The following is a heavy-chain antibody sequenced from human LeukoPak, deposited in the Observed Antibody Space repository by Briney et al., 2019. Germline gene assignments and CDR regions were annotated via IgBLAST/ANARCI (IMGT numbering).Heavy chain of an antibody. J-gene: IGHJ4*02. CDR3: AKGYCSGGSCPSAPFYFDY. D-gene: IGHD2-15*01. V-gene: IGHV3-74*01. CDR2: INSDGSST. Sequence: GGSLRLSCAASGFTFSSYWMHWVRQAPGKGLVWVSRINSDGSSTSYADSVKGRFTISRDNAKNTLYPQMNSLRAEDTAVYYCAKGYCSGGSCPSAPFYFDYWGQGTLVTVSS. CDR1: GFTFSSYW.